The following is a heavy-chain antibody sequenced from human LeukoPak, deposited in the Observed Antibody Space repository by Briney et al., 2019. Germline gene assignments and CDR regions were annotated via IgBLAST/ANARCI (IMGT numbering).Heavy chain of an antibody. CDR3: ARAIPDYGDRPNYLDY. D-gene: IGHD4-17*01. Sequence: SETLSLTCAVYGGSFSGYYWSWIRQPPGKGLEWIGEINHSGSTNYNPSLKSRVTISVDTSKNQFSLKLSSVTAADTAVYYCARAIPDYGDRPNYLDYWGQGTLVTVSS. V-gene: IGHV4-34*01. CDR2: INHSGST. J-gene: IGHJ4*02. CDR1: GGSFSGYY.